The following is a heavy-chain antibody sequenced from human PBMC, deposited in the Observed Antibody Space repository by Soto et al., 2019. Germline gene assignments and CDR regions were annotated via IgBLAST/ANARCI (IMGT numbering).Heavy chain of an antibody. Sequence: PGGSLRLSCATSGFTFSRCDMNWVRQAPGKGLEWVSFISSSASYMYYADSVKGRFTISRDNARNSLYLRMSSLRPEDTALYYCAKDAAYYFDYWGQGTLVTVSS. J-gene: IGHJ4*02. V-gene: IGHV3-21*04. CDR3: AKDAAYYFDY. CDR1: GFTFSRCD. CDR2: ISSSASYM. D-gene: IGHD6-25*01.